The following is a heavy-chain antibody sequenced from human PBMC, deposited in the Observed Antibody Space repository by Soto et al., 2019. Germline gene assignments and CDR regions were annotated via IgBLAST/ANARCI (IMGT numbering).Heavy chain of an antibody. D-gene: IGHD2-15*01. CDR1: GFTFSSYW. J-gene: IGHJ6*02. Sequence: PGGSLRLSCAASGFTFSSYWMHWVRQAPRKGLVWVSRINSDGSSTSYADSVKGRFTISRDNAKNTLYLQMNSLRAEDTAVYYCARELVVVVAATTVYYYYGMDVWGQGTTVTVSS. V-gene: IGHV3-74*01. CDR2: INSDGSST. CDR3: ARELVVVVAATTVYYYYGMDV.